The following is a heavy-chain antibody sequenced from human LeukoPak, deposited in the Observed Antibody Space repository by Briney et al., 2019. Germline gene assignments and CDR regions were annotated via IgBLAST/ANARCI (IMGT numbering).Heavy chain of an antibody. Sequence: PGGSLRLSCAASGFTFSSYAMSWVRQAPGKGLEWVSAISGSGGSTYYADSVKGRFTISRDNSKNTLYLQMNSLRAEDTAVYYCAKMDDSSGYYFLPPGHVDYWGQGTLVTVSS. V-gene: IGHV3-23*01. CDR3: AKMDDSSGYYFLPPGHVDY. CDR2: ISGSGGST. J-gene: IGHJ4*02. CDR1: GFTFSSYA. D-gene: IGHD3-22*01.